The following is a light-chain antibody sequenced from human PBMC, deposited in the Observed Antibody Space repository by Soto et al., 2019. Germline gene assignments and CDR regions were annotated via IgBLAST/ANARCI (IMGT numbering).Light chain of an antibody. CDR1: SPNIGSNT. Sequence: QSVLTQPPSASGTPGQRVTISCSGSSPNIGSNTVNWYQQLPGTAPKLLICSNNQRPSGVPDRFSGSKSGTSASLAISGLQSEDEADYYCAAWDDSLNGVVFGGGTKVTVL. CDR3: AAWDDSLNGVV. V-gene: IGLV1-44*01. J-gene: IGLJ2*01. CDR2: SNN.